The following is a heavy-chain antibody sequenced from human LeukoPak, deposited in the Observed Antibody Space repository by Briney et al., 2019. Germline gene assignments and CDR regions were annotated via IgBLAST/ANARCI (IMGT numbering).Heavy chain of an antibody. CDR3: AKGDSIIQLLWFGESIDY. J-gene: IGHJ4*02. V-gene: IGHV3-21*01. CDR2: IISISSYI. D-gene: IGHD3-10*01. Sequence: GGCLSLSCAASGFTFSSYSMNWVRQAPGKVLGWVSSIISISSYIYYADSVKGRFTISRDNAKNSLYLQMNSLRAEETAVYYCAKGDSIIQLLWFGESIDYWGQGTLVTVSS. CDR1: GFTFSSYS.